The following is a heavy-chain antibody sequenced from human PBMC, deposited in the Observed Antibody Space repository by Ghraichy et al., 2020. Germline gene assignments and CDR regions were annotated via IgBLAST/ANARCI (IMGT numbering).Heavy chain of an antibody. Sequence: GGSLRLSCAASGFTLSNYAMSWVRQTPGKGLEWVSLIQTNFVTFYSDSVKGRFTISRDNSKETLYLQMNTLRVADTAIYYCAIWLRSGCYVVDYWGQGTLVTDYS. J-gene: IGHJ4*02. CDR1: GFTLSNYA. V-gene: IGHV3-23*03. CDR3: AIWLRSGCYVVDY. CDR2: IQTNFVT. D-gene: IGHD6-19*01.